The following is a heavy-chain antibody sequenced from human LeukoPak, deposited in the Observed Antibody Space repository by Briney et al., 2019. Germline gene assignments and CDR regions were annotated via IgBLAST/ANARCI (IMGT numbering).Heavy chain of an antibody. D-gene: IGHD2-15*01. V-gene: IGHV4-34*01. Sequence: SETLSLTCVVYGGSFSGYYWSWIRQSPGKGLEWIGEINHSGSTNYNPSLKSRVTISVDTSKNQFSLKLSSVTAADTAVYYCARRKPPGHYCSGGSCSNWFDPWGQGTLVTVSS. J-gene: IGHJ5*02. CDR3: ARRKPPGHYCSGGSCSNWFDP. CDR2: INHSGST. CDR1: GGSFSGYY.